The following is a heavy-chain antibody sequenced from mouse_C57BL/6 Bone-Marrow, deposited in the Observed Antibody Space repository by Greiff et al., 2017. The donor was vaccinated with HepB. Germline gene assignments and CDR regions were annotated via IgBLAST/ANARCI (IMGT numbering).Heavy chain of an antibody. J-gene: IGHJ1*03. CDR1: GFTFTDYY. CDR2: VYPYNGGT. V-gene: IGHV1-36*01. Sequence: EVQVVESGPVLVKPGPSVKISCKASGFTFTDYYMHWVKQSHGKSLEWIGLVYPYNGGTSYNQKFKGKATLTVDTSSSTAYMELNSLTSEDSAVYYCARWGYYGSSYFYWYFDVWGTGTTVTVSS. D-gene: IGHD1-1*01. CDR3: ARWGYYGSSYFYWYFDV.